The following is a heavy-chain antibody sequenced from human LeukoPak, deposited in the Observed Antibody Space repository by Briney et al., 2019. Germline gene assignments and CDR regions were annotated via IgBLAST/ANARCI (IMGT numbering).Heavy chain of an antibody. CDR1: GGTLSSYT. J-gene: IGHJ6*03. CDR3: ARAYYSGGYYYYYMDV. V-gene: IGHV1-69*02. D-gene: IGHD3-10*01. Sequence: GSSVKVSCKASGGTLSSYTISWVRQAPGQGLEWMGRIIPILGIANYAQKFQGRVTITADKSTSTAYMELSSLRSEDTAVYYCARAYYSGGYYYYYMDVWGKGTTVTVSS. CDR2: IIPILGIA.